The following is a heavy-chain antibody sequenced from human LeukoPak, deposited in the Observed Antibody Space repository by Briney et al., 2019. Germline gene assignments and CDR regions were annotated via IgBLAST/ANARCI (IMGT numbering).Heavy chain of an antibody. D-gene: IGHD6-13*01. CDR2: ISSSSSFI. CDR1: GFTLSSYS. V-gene: IGHV3-21*01. Sequence: GGSLRLSCAASGFTLSSYSMNWVRQAPGKGLEWVSSISSSSSFIYYADSVKGRFTISRDNAKNSLYLQMNSLRAEDTAVYYCARDDLAAAGTYYYYYYMDVWGKGTTVTVSS. J-gene: IGHJ6*03. CDR3: ARDDLAAAGTYYYYYYMDV.